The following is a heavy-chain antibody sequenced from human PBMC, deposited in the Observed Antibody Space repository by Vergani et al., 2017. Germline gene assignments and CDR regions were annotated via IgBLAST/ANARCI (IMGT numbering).Heavy chain of an antibody. CDR3: ASAFYDSSGYYSFTTDWYFDL. CDR2: FYYSGRT. D-gene: IGHD3-22*01. V-gene: IGHV4-30-4*01. J-gene: IGHJ2*01. Sequence: QVQLQESGPGLVKPSQTLSLTCTVSGGSISSGDYYWSWIRQPPGKGLEWIGSFYYSGRTYYNPSLKSRVTISVDTSKNQFSLKLSSVTAADTAVYYCASAFYDSSGYYSFTTDWYFDLWGRGTLVTVSS. CDR1: GGSISSGDYY.